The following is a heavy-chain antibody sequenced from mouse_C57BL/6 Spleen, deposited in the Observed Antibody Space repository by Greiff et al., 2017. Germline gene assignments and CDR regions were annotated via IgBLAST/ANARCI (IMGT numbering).Heavy chain of an antibody. CDR1: GFTFSSYT. D-gene: IGHD2-2*01. V-gene: IGHV5-9*01. CDR2: ISGGGGNT. CDR3: ARQEVTRGAWFAY. Sequence: EVKLVESGGGLVKPGGSLKLSCAASGFTFSSYTMSWVRQTPEKRLEWVATISGGGGNTYYPDSVKGRFTISRDNAKNTLYLQMSSLRSEDTALYYCARQEVTRGAWFAYWGQGTLVTVSA. J-gene: IGHJ3*01.